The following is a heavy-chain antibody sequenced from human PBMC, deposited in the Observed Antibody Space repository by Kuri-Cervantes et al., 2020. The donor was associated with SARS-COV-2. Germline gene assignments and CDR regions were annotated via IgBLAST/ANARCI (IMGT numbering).Heavy chain of an antibody. J-gene: IGHJ4*02. D-gene: IGHD5-18*01. CDR2: IDWDDDK. CDR3: VRIRAATVIADY. V-gene: IGHV2-70*11. CDR1: GFSLTTRGMC. Sequence: SGPTLVKPTHTFTLTCTFSGFSLTTRGMCLGWIRQPPGKALEWLTRIDWDDDKYYKTSLNTRLSISKDTSKDQVALTMTNMDPVDTATYYCVRIRAATVIADYWGQGTLVTVSS.